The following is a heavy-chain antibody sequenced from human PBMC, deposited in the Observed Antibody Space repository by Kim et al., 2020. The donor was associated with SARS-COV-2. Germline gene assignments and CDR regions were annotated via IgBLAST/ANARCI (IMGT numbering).Heavy chain of an antibody. CDR1: GGSFSGYY. CDR2: INHSGST. CDR3: ARGEVVVVPAAMRRAVMDV. J-gene: IGHJ6*02. Sequence: SETLSFTCAVYGGSFSGYYWSWIRQPPGKGLEWIGEINHSGSTNYNPSLKSRVTISVHTSKNQFSLKLSSVTAADTAGYYCARGEVVVVPAAMRRAVMDVWGQGTTVTVSS. V-gene: IGHV4-34*01. D-gene: IGHD2-2*01.